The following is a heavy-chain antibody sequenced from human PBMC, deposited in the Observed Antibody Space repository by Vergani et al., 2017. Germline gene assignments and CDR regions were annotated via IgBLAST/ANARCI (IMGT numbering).Heavy chain of an antibody. CDR1: GVSIGSNSYY. D-gene: IGHD3-10*01. CDR3: ARSGGGQIRGPFDY. CDR2: IYERGHV. Sequence: QLQLQESGPGLVKPSETLSLTCTVSGVSIGSNSYYWGWIRQTPGKGLEWIGSIYERGHVYYNPSLQSRVVISVDTSKNRFSLNLSSVTAADTAVYYCARSGGGQIRGPFDYWGQGGLVTVSS. J-gene: IGHJ4*02. V-gene: IGHV4-39*07.